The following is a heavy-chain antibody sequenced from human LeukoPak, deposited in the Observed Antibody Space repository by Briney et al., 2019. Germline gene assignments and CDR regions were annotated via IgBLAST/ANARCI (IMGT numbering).Heavy chain of an antibody. CDR2: INQDGSEK. D-gene: IGHD4-23*01. CDR1: GFHLSTYW. Sequence: PGGSLRLSCAASGFHLSTYWLRGVRQAPGGGLEWVANINQDGSEKYYVDSVQGRFTISRDNAQTSLYLHMNTLRAEDTAVYYCARDDRPNSMDVWGQGTTVTVSS. J-gene: IGHJ6*02. V-gene: IGHV3-7*04. CDR3: ARDDRPNSMDV.